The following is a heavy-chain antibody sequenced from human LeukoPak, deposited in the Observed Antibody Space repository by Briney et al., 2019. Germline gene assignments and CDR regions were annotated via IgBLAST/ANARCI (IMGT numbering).Heavy chain of an antibody. CDR1: GFTFSFYS. Sequence: GGSLRLSCAASGFTFSFYSMNWVRQAPGKGLEWLSSISGTTTYIYYADSVKGRFTISRDNAKNSLFLEMSSLRAEDTAVYYCARDGGSVGTTAGSFDYWGQGTLVTVSS. V-gene: IGHV3-21*01. CDR3: ARDGGSVGTTAGSFDY. J-gene: IGHJ4*02. CDR2: ISGTTTYI. D-gene: IGHD1-26*01.